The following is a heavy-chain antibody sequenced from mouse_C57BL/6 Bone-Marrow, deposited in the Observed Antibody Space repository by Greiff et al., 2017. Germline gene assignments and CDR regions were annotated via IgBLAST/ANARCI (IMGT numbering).Heavy chain of an antibody. CDR3: ARPIYYYGYFHY. CDR2: ISSGGSYT. CDR1: GFTFTSYG. V-gene: IGHV5-6*01. Sequence: EVQLVESGGDLVKPGGSLKLSCAASGFTFTSYGMSWVRQTPDKRLEWVATISSGGSYTYYPDSVKGRFTISRDNAKNTLYLQMSSLKSEDTAMYYCARPIYYYGYFHYWGQGTTLTVSS. J-gene: IGHJ2*01. D-gene: IGHD1-1*01.